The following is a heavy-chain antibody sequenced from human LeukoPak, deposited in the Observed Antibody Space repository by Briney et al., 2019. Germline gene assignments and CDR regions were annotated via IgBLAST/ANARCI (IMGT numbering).Heavy chain of an antibody. CDR3: ASGLRYYYDSSGYFDY. Sequence: ASMKVSCKASGGTFSSYAISWVRQAPGQGLEWMGGIIPIFGTANYAQKFQGRATITPDESTSTAYMELSSLRSEDTAVYYCASGLRYYYDSSGYFDYWGQGTLVTVSS. J-gene: IGHJ4*02. V-gene: IGHV1-69*01. CDR2: IIPIFGTA. D-gene: IGHD3-22*01. CDR1: GGTFSSYA.